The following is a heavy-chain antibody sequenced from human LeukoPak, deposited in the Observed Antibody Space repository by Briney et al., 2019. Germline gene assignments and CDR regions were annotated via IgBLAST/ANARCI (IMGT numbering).Heavy chain of an antibody. CDR3: ARSKSTNTSRSDAFNI. CDR1: GYTFTGYY. V-gene: IGHV1-2*02. Sequence: ASVKVSCKASGYTFTGYYMHWVRQAPGQGLEWMGWINPNSGGTNYAQKFQGRVTMTRDTSISTAYMELSRLRSDDTAVYYCARSKSTNTSRSDAFNIGGQGKMATVS. CDR2: INPNSGGT. D-gene: IGHD6-13*01. J-gene: IGHJ3*02.